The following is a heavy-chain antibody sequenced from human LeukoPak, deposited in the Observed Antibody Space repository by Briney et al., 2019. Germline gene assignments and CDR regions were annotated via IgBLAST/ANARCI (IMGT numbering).Heavy chain of an antibody. CDR3: ATSSRYYDSSGLQAYYFDY. V-gene: IGHV1-69*13. J-gene: IGHJ4*02. D-gene: IGHD3-22*01. Sequence: ASVKVSCKASGGTFSSYAISWVRQAPGQGLEWMGGIIPIFGTANYAQKFQGRVTITADESTSTAYMELSSLRSEDTAVYYCATSSRYYDSSGLQAYYFDYWGQATLVTVSS. CDR1: GGTFSSYA. CDR2: IIPIFGTA.